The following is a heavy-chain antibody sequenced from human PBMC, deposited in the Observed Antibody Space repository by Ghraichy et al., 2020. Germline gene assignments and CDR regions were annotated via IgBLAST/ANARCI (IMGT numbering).Heavy chain of an antibody. J-gene: IGHJ6*03. CDR1: GGSISSSSYY. V-gene: IGHV4-39*01. CDR3: ARRSGSYPPYYMDV. Sequence: SETLSLTCTVSGGSISSSSYYWGWIRQPPGKGLEWIGSIYYSGSTYYNPSLKSRVTISVDTSKNQFSLKLSSVTAADTAVYYCARRSGSYPPYYMDVWGKGTTVTVSS. CDR2: IYYSGST. D-gene: IGHD1-26*01.